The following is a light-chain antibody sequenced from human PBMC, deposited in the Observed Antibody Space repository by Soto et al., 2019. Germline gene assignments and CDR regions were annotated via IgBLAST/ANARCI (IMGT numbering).Light chain of an antibody. CDR3: NSYTSGNTYV. J-gene: IGLJ1*01. V-gene: IGLV2-18*02. CDR2: EVS. Sequence: QSVLTQPPSVSGSPGQSVTISCTGTSSDIGSYNRVSWYQQPPGTAPKLMIYEVSNRPSGVPDRFSGSKSGNTASLTISGLQLEDEADYYCNSYTSGNTYVFGTGTKVTVL. CDR1: SSDIGSYNR.